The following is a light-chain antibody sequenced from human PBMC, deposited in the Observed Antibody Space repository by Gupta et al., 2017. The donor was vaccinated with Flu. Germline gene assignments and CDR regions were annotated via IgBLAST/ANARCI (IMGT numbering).Light chain of an antibody. CDR1: SSDVGGYNY. J-gene: IGLJ3*02. CDR3: SSYTSSSTGV. Sequence: ASVSGSPGQSITISCTGTSSDVGGYNYVSWYQQHPGKAPKLMIYEVSNRPSGVSNRFSGSKSGNTASLTISGRQAEDEADYYCSSYTSSSTGVFGGGNKLTVL. CDR2: EVS. V-gene: IGLV2-14*01.